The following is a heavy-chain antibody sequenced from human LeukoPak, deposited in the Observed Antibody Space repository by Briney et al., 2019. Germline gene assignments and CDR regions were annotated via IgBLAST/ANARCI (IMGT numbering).Heavy chain of an antibody. D-gene: IGHD2-21*01. J-gene: IGHJ3*02. Sequence: SETLSLTCTASGGSISSSSYYWGWIRQPPGKGLEWIGSIYYSGSTYYNPSLKSRVTISVDTSKNQFSLQLNAVTPDDTAVYYCTRGQYSAFDIWGQGTKVTVFS. CDR2: IYYSGST. CDR1: GGSISSSSYY. V-gene: IGHV4-39*07. CDR3: TRGQYSAFDI.